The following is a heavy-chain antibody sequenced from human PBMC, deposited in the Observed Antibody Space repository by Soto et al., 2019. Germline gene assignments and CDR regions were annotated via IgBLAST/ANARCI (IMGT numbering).Heavy chain of an antibody. J-gene: IGHJ5*02. CDR2: IFYTGST. D-gene: IGHD6-13*01. Sequence: SETLSLTCTVSGGPFSRGGYYWSWIRQHPGKGLECIGYIFYTGSTYYNPTLKSRVTMSVDTSKRQFSLNLSSLTAADTAVYYCARVYSSSWYGWFDPWGQGTLVTVSS. CDR3: ARVYSSSWYGWFDP. V-gene: IGHV4-31*03. CDR1: GGPFSRGGYY.